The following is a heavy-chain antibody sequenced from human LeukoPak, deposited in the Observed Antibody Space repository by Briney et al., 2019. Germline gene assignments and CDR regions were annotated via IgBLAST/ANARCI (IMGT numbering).Heavy chain of an antibody. J-gene: IGHJ4*02. CDR3: AKDERGYSYGLIDY. CDR2: IWYDGSNK. CDR1: GLTFSSYG. D-gene: IGHD5-18*01. V-gene: IGHV3-33*06. Sequence: PGGSLRLSCAASGLTFSSYGMHWVRQAPGKGLEWVAVIWYDGSNKYYADSVKGRFTISRDNSKNTLYLQMNSLRAEDTAVYYCAKDERGYSYGLIDYWGQGTLVTVSS.